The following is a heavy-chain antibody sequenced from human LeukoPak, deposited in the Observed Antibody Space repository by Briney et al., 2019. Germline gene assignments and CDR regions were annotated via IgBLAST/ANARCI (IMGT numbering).Heavy chain of an antibody. V-gene: IGHV5-51*01. D-gene: IGHD2-15*01. CDR2: IYPGDSDT. J-gene: IGHJ4*02. CDR1: GYNFANYW. CDR3: ASLYCSGGSCYFDY. Sequence: GESLKISCKGSGYNFANYWIGWVRQMPGQGLEWMGIIYPGDSDTRYSPSFQGQVTISADKSISTAYLQWSSLKASDTAMYYCASLYCSGGSCYFDYWGQGTLVTVSS.